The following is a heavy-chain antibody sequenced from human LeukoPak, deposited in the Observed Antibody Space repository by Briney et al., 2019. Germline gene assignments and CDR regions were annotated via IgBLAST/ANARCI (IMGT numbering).Heavy chain of an antibody. V-gene: IGHV4-61*01. CDR1: GYSITSGYY. J-gene: IGHJ6*03. CDR2: IYYSGST. Sequence: PSETLSLTCAVSGYSITSGYYWGWIRQPPGKGLEWIGYIYYSGSTNYNPSLKSRVTISVDTSKNQFSLKLSSVTAADTAVYYCARVAREPYYYYYYMDVWGKGTTVTVSS. CDR3: ARVAREPYYYYYYMDV. D-gene: IGHD1-26*01.